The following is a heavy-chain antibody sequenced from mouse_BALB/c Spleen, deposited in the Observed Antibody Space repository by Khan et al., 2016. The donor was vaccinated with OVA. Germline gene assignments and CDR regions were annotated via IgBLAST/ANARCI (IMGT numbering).Heavy chain of an antibody. J-gene: IGHJ4*01. CDR2: INPYNDGT. CDR1: GYTFTSYL. CDR3: ARGGGWLIKDYVMDY. V-gene: IGHV1S136*01. D-gene: IGHD1-1*02. Sequence: VQLKQSGPELVKTGASVKMSCKASGYTFTSYLMHWVKQKPGQGLEWIGYINPYNDGTNYIEKFKGKATLTSDKSSSTAYMDLSSLTSEDSAVYYCARGGGWLIKDYVMDYWGQGTSVTVSS.